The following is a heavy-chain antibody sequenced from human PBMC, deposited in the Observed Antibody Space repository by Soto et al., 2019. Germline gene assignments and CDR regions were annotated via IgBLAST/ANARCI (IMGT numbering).Heavy chain of an antibody. D-gene: IGHD3-10*01. V-gene: IGHV4-39*01. CDR1: GGSISSSSYY. Sequence: SETLSLTCTVSGGSISSSSYYWGWIRQPPGKGLEWIGSIYYSGSTYYNPSLKSRVTISVDTSKNQFSLKLSSVTAADTAVYYCARPRGPGGYMDVWGKGTTVTVSS. CDR3: ARPRGPGGYMDV. J-gene: IGHJ6*03. CDR2: IYYSGST.